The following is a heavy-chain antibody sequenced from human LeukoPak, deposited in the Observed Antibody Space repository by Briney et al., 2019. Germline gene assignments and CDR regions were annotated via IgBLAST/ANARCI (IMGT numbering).Heavy chain of an antibody. J-gene: IGHJ6*02. CDR1: GGSISSYY. D-gene: IGHD4/OR15-4a*01. V-gene: IGHV4-4*07. CDR2: IYASGVT. Sequence: PSEILSLTCTVSGGSISSYYWSWVRQPAGKGPEWIGHIYASGVTKSNPSLKSRVTMSIDTSTNQFSLKVSSVTAADSAVYYCAREGATPASYYYAMDVWGLGTTVTVSS. CDR3: AREGATPASYYYAMDV.